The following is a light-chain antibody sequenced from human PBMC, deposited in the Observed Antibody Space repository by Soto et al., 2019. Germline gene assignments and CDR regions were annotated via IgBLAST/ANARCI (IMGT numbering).Light chain of an antibody. V-gene: IGKV1-39*01. CDR2: AAS. J-gene: IGKJ1*01. CDR1: QSISYY. Sequence: DIQMTQSPSSLSASVGDRVTITCRASQSISYYLNWYQQKPGKAPKFLIYAASSLQSGVPSRFSGSGSGTDFTLTITSLQPEDFATYYCQQSYSNPRTFGQGTKVEI. CDR3: QQSYSNPRT.